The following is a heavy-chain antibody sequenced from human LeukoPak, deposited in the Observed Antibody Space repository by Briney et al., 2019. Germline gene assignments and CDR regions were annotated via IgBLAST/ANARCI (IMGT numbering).Heavy chain of an antibody. Sequence: GGSLRLSCAASGFTFSTYAMHWVRQAPGKGLEWVAVIWSDSTNKYYADSVRGQFTISRDNSKSTLYLQMSSLRAEDTAMYYCARDRLTTVTTFHFDYWGQGTLVTVSS. V-gene: IGHV3-33*01. CDR2: IWSDSTNK. CDR3: ARDRLTTVTTFHFDY. J-gene: IGHJ4*02. CDR1: GFTFSTYA. D-gene: IGHD4-17*01.